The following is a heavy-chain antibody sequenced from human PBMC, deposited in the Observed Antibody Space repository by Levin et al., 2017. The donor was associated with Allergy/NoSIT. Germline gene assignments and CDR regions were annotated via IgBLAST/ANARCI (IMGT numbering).Heavy chain of an antibody. J-gene: IGHJ4*02. D-gene: IGHD5-12*01. CDR3: ARATRSSLIYYFDY. V-gene: IGHV4-59*01. CDR2: MSFSGST. CDR1: GDSISSFF. Sequence: PSETLSLTCTVSGDSISSFFWSWIRQPPGKGLEWIGYMSFSGSTNFNPSLKSRVTISVDTSKNQFSLRLSSVTAADTAVYYCARATRSSLIYYFDYWGPGTLVTVSS.